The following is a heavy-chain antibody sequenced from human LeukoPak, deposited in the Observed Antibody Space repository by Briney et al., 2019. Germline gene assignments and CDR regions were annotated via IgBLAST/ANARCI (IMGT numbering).Heavy chain of an antibody. CDR3: ARDSSSWYLPNYYYYYYMDV. D-gene: IGHD6-13*01. V-gene: IGHV1-18*01. CDR1: GYTFTSYG. J-gene: IGHJ6*03. CDR2: ISAYNGNT. Sequence: ASVKVSCKASGYTFTSYGISWVRQAPGQGLEWMGWISAYNGNTNYAQKLQGRVTMTTDTSTSTAYMELRSLRSDDTAVYYCARDSSSWYLPNYYYYYYMDVWGKGTTVTVSS.